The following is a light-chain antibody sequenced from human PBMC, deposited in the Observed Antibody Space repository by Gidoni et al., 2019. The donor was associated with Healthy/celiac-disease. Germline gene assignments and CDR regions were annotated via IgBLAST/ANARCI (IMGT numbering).Light chain of an antibody. V-gene: IGKV3-20*01. CDR2: GAS. Sequence: EIVLTQSPGNLSLSPGERATLSCRASQSVSSSYLAWYQQKPGQAPRLLIYGASRRATGIPDRFSGSGSGTDFTLTISRLEPEDFAVYYCQQYGSSRTFGQGTKVEIK. CDR1: QSVSSSY. CDR3: QQYGSSRT. J-gene: IGKJ1*01.